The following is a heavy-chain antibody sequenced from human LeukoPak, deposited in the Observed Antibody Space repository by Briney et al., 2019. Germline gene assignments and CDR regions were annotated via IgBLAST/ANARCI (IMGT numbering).Heavy chain of an antibody. D-gene: IGHD5-12*01. CDR3: ARHFRGLIVATIYAFDI. V-gene: IGHV4-39*01. CDR1: GGSISSGSYY. Sequence: SETLSLTCTVAGGSISSGSYYWGWIRQPPGKGLEWFGRIYYSGSTYYNPSLKSRVTISVDTSKNQFSLKLSSVPAADTAVYYCARHFRGLIVATIYAFDIWGQGTMVTVSS. J-gene: IGHJ3*02. CDR2: IYYSGST.